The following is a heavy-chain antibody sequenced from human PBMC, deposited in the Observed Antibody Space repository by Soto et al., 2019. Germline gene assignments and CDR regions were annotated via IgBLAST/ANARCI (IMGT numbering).Heavy chain of an antibody. J-gene: IGHJ6*02. CDR2: IDWDDDK. V-gene: IGHV2-70*01. Sequence: SGPMLVNPTQTLTLTCTFSGFSLSNSGMCVSWIRQPPGRALEWLALIDWDDDKYYSTSLKTRLTISKDTSKNQVVLTMTNMDPVDTATYYCARTVRLGYCSSTSCRYYYYGMDVWGQGTTVTVSS. CDR1: GFSLSNSGMC. CDR3: ARTVRLGYCSSTSCRYYYYGMDV. D-gene: IGHD2-2*01.